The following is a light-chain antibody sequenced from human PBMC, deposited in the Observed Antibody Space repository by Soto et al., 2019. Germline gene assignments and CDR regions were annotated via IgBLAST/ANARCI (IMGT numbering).Light chain of an antibody. CDR3: QVWDSRSDHVL. CDR2: DDT. J-gene: IGLJ3*02. Sequence: SYELTQPPSVSVAPGQTAAIPCVGDIIGVRSVHWYRQTPGQTPILVVYDDTDRPSGIPERFSGSKTGTLATLTISRVEAGDEADYYCQVWDSRSDHVLFGGGTKLTVL. V-gene: IGLV3-21*02. CDR1: IIGVRS.